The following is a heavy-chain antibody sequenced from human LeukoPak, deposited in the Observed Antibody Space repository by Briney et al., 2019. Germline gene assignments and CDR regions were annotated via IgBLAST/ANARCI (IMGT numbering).Heavy chain of an antibody. CDR1: GFTFDDYA. D-gene: IGHD6-13*01. J-gene: IGHJ6*02. V-gene: IGHV3-9*01. CDR2: ISWNSGSI. Sequence: GGSLSLSCSASGFTFDDYAMHWVRQAPGKGLEWVSGISWNSGSIGYADSVKGRFTISRDNAKNSLYLQMNSLRAEDTALYYCAKDMMGIAAAGTFYYYGMDVWGQGTTVTVSS. CDR3: AKDMMGIAAAGTFYYYGMDV.